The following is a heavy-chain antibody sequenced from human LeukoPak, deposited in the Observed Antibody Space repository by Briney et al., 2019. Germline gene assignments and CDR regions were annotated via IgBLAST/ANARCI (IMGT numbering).Heavy chain of an antibody. CDR2: ISAYNGNT. Sequence: ASVKVSFKASVYTFTIYGISWVRQAPGQGREWMGWISAYNGNTNYAQKLQGKVTMTTNTCASTAYMELRSLRSDETAVYSCARDLLYLDYDFWSDDHTWFDPWGKGTLVTVS. J-gene: IGHJ5*02. V-gene: IGHV1-18*01. CDR1: VYTFTIYG. D-gene: IGHD3-3*01. CDR3: ARDLLYLDYDFWSDDHTWFDP.